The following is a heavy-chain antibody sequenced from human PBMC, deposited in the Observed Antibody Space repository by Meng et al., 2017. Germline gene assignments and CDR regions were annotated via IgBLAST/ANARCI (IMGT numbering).Heavy chain of an antibody. V-gene: IGHV3-11*04. CDR1: GFTFSNAW. D-gene: IGHD3-22*01. J-gene: IGHJ4*02. CDR2: ISSSGSTI. Sequence: GGSLRLSCAASGFTFSNAWMSWVRQAPGKGLEWVSYISSSGSTIYYADSVKGRFTISRDNAKNSLYLQMNSLRAEDTAVYYCARALSDDSSGYYNSLDYWGQGTLVTVSS. CDR3: ARALSDDSSGYYNSLDY.